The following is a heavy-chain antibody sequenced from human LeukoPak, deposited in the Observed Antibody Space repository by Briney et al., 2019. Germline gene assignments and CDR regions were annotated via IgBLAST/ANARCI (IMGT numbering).Heavy chain of an antibody. CDR2: LRGNGET. CDR1: GFTFSSYA. CDR3: VKASWVSSDDAVW. Sequence: GGSLRLSCAASGFTFSSYAMSWVRQAPARGLEWVASLRGNGETFYADSVKGRCTLSRDVSRNTVYLQLNNLSVEDTAVYYCVKASWVSSDDAVWWGQGTLVSVSS. D-gene: IGHD3-3*01. J-gene: IGHJ4*02. V-gene: IGHV3-23*01.